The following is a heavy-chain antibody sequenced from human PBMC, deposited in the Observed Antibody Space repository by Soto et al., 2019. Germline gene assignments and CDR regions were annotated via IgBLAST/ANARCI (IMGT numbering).Heavy chain of an antibody. CDR2: ISWTSGSI. V-gene: IGHV3-9*01. Sequence: EVQLVESGGGLVQPGRSLRLSCAASGFTFDDYAMHWVRQAPGKGLEWVSGISWTSGSIGYADSVKGRFTISRDNAKNSLYLQINSLRAEDTALYYCAKAALDGLIAAPLFGFDPWGQGTLVTVSS. D-gene: IGHD3-10*01. CDR3: AKAALDGLIAAPLFGFDP. J-gene: IGHJ5*02. CDR1: GFTFDDYA.